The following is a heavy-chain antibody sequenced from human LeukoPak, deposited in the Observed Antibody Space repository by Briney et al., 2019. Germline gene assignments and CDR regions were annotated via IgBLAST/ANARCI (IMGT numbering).Heavy chain of an antibody. Sequence: GGSLRLSCAASGFTFSKYAMSWVRQAPGKGLEWVSSISGSSYYIYYADSVKGRFTISRDNAKNSLYLQMNSLRAEDTAVYYCAKRPGGPMVLDYWGQGTLVTVSS. CDR2: ISGSSYYI. V-gene: IGHV3-21*01. CDR1: GFTFSKYA. CDR3: AKRPGGPMVLDY. D-gene: IGHD3-10*01. J-gene: IGHJ4*02.